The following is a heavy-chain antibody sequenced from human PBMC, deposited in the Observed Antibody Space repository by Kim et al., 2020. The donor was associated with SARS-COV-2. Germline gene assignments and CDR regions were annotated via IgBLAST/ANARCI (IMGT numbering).Heavy chain of an antibody. J-gene: IGHJ4*02. Sequence: GSTYYVNAVKGRFTSASDNSKNTLYLQMGSLRAEDMAVYYCARPNGGYDYWGQGTLVTVSS. CDR3: ARPNGGYDY. D-gene: IGHD5-12*01. CDR2: GST. V-gene: IGHV3-64*01.